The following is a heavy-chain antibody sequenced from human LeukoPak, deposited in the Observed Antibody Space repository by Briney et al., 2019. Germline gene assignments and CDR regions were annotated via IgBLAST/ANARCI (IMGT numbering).Heavy chain of an antibody. CDR3: ARGLGRTRGGILSN. CDR2: ISYDGSNK. V-gene: IGHV3-30*03. Sequence: GGSLRLSCAASGFTFSSYGMHWVRQAPGKGLEWVAVISYDGSNKYYADSVKGRFTISRDNSKNTLYLQMNSLRAEDTAVYYCARGLGRTRGGILSNWGQGTLVTVSS. D-gene: IGHD3-9*01. CDR1: GFTFSSYG. J-gene: IGHJ4*02.